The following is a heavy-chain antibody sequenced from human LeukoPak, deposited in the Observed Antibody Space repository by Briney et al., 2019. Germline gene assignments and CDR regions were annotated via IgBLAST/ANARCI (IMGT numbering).Heavy chain of an antibody. J-gene: IGHJ4*02. V-gene: IGHV4-34*01. CDR3: ARRRGYSYGFGY. D-gene: IGHD5-18*01. CDR2: IKHSGST. CDR1: GGSFSGYY. Sequence: SETLSLTCAVYGGSFSGYYWSWIRQPPGKGLEWIGEIKHSGSTNYNPSLKSRVTISVDTSKNQFSLKLSSVTAADTAVYYCARRRGYSYGFGYWGQGTLVTVSS.